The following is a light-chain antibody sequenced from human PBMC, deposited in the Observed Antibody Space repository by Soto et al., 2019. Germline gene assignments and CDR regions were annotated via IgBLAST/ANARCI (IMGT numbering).Light chain of an antibody. Sequence: QSALTQPASVSGAPGQSVTISCTGSNSDVGTYDFVSWYQHHPGKAPKLIVSEVSHRPSGVSNRFSGSKSGNTASLTISGRQSEDEADYYCISYTTDDIRYVFGSGTKLTVL. CDR2: EVS. CDR1: NSDVGTYDF. V-gene: IGLV2-14*01. CDR3: ISYTTDDIRYV. J-gene: IGLJ1*01.